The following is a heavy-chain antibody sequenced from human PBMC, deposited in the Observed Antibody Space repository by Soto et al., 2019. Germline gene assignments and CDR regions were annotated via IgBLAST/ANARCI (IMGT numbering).Heavy chain of an antibody. V-gene: IGHV1-18*01. J-gene: IGHJ6*03. CDR1: GYTFTSYG. D-gene: IGHD2-15*01. CDR2: ISAYNGNT. Sequence: GASVKVSCKASGYTFTSYGISWVRQAPGQGLEWMGWISAYNGNTNYAQKLQGRVTMTTDTSTSTAYMELRSLSSDDTAVYYCTREVFGYCSGGSCYRGVYYYYYMDVWGKGTTVTVSS. CDR3: TREVFGYCSGGSCYRGVYYYYYMDV.